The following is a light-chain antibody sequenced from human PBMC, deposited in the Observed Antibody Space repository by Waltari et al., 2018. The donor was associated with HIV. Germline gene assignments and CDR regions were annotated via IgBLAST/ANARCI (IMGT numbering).Light chain of an antibody. CDR3: QSADSSGTYV. CDR2: KDS. Sequence: SYELTQPPSVSVSPGQTATITCSGDPLPTQYGYWYQQKSGQAPVLVIYKDSERPAGIPERFSGSTSGTTVTLTINGVQAEDEADYYCQSADSSGTYVFGGGTKLTVL. V-gene: IGLV3-25*03. CDR1: PLPTQY. J-gene: IGLJ2*01.